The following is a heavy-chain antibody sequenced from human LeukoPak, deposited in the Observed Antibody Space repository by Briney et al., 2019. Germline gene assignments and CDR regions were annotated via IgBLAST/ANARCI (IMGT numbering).Heavy chain of an antibody. V-gene: IGHV3-30*18. D-gene: IGHD2-2*01. J-gene: IGHJ5*02. Sequence: GGSLRLSCAASGFTFSSYGMHWVRQAPGKGLEWVAVISYDGSNKYYADSVEGRFTISRDNSKNTLYLQMNSLRAEDTAVYYCAKEEAYCSSTSCYGTWFDPWGQGTLVTVSS. CDR2: ISYDGSNK. CDR3: AKEEAYCSSTSCYGTWFDP. CDR1: GFTFSSYG.